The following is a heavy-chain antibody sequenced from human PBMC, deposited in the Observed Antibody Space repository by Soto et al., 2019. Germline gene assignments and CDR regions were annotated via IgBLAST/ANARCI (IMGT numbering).Heavy chain of an antibody. Sequence: VASVKVSCNASGVIFNGDAICWVRQAPGQGLEWMGGVLGVFRTASYAQKFQGRVTITADKSTTSAYMDLRSLRSEDTAVYYCARSSGSYSPTFFDHWGQGTLVTVSS. CDR3: ARSSGSYSPTFFDH. J-gene: IGHJ4*02. CDR2: VLGVFRTA. V-gene: IGHV1-69*06. CDR1: GVIFNGDA. D-gene: IGHD1-26*01.